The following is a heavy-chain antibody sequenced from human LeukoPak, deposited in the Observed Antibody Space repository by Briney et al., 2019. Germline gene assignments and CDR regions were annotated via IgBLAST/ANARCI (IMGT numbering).Heavy chain of an antibody. CDR2: INHSGST. CDR3: ARGGFYCGGDCYVDY. CDR1: GGFFSPYY. J-gene: IGHJ4*02. D-gene: IGHD2-21*02. V-gene: IGHV4-34*01. Sequence: SETLSLTCAVYGGFFSPYYWSWIRQPPGKGLEWIGEINHSGSTNYNPSLKSRVTISVDTSKNQFSLRLSSVTAADTAVYYCARGGFYCGGDCYVDYWGQGTLVTVSS.